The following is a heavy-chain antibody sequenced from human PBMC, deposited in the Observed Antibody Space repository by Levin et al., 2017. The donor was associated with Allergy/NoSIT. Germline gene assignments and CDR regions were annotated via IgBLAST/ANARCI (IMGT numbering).Heavy chain of an antibody. V-gene: IGHV3-30*18. CDR2: ISYDGSNI. CDR1: GFTFSSYG. D-gene: IGHD3-9*01. CDR3: AKIKALLRYFDWLPDY. J-gene: IGHJ4*02. Sequence: GGSLRLSCAASGFTFSSYGMHWVRQAPGKGLEWVAVISYDGSNIYYADSVKGRFTISRDNSKNTLYLQMNSLRAEDTAVYYCAKIKALLRYFDWLPDYWGQGTLVTVSS.